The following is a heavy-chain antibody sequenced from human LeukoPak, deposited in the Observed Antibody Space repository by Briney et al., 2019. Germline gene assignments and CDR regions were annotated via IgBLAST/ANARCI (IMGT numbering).Heavy chain of an antibody. J-gene: IGHJ6*02. D-gene: IGHD5-12*01. CDR3: AREDIVATSPYYYYYGMDV. V-gene: IGHV3-33*01. CDR1: GFTFSSYG. CDR2: IWYDGSNK. Sequence: GRSLRLSCAASGFTFSSYGMHWVRQAPGKGLEWVAVIWYDGSNKYYADSVKGRFTISRDNSKNTLYLQTNSLRAEDTAVYYCAREDIVATSPYYYYYGMDVWGQGTTVTVSS.